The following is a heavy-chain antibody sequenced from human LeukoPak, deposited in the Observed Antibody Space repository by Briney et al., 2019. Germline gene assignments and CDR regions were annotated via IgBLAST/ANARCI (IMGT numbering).Heavy chain of an antibody. J-gene: IGHJ5*01. CDR3: ARRPRGVIIKTWFDS. D-gene: IGHD3-10*01. Sequence: SETLSLTCTVYGGSFSGYYWSWIRQPPGKGLEWIGEINHSGSVNYNPSLKSRVTILLDTSKNQFSLNLSSVTAADTAVYYCARRPRGVIIKTWFDSWGQGTLVTVSS. CDR2: INHSGSV. V-gene: IGHV4-34*01. CDR1: GGSFSGYY.